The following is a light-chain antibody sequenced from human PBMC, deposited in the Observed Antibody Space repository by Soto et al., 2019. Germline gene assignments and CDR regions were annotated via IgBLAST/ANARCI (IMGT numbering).Light chain of an antibody. Sequence: SYELTQPLSVSVALGQTARITCGGNNIGSKNVYWYQQKPGQAPVLVIYRDSNRPSGIPERFSGSNSGNTATLTISRAQAGDEADYYCQVWDSSYVFGTGTKVTVL. CDR3: QVWDSSYV. J-gene: IGLJ1*01. CDR2: RDS. CDR1: NIGSKN. V-gene: IGLV3-9*01.